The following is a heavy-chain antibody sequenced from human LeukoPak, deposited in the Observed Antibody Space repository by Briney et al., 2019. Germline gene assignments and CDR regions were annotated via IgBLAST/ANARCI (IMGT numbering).Heavy chain of an antibody. Sequence: PGGALRLSCAASGFTFSSSWMSWVRQAPGKGLEWVANIKQDGSEKYYVDSVKGRFTISRDNAKKSLYLQMNSLRAEDTAVYYCARVGGITLALAPSPFPDYNYYYMDVWGKGTTVTVSS. D-gene: IGHD3-10*01. CDR1: GFTFSSSW. J-gene: IGHJ6*03. CDR2: IKQDGSEK. V-gene: IGHV3-7*01. CDR3: ARVGGITLALAPSPFPDYNYYYMDV.